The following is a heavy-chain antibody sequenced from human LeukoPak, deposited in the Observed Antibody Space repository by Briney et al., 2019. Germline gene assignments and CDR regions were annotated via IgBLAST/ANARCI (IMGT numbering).Heavy chain of an antibody. CDR2: MRYDGSNK. Sequence: GGSLRLSCAASGFTFSSYGMHWVRQAPGKGLEWVAFMRYDGSNKYYADSVKGRFTISRDNSKNTLYLQMNSLRAEDTAVYYCAKDETGYHDDQIDAFDIWGQGTMVTVSS. D-gene: IGHD3-9*01. CDR1: GFTFSSYG. CDR3: AKDETGYHDDQIDAFDI. J-gene: IGHJ3*02. V-gene: IGHV3-30*02.